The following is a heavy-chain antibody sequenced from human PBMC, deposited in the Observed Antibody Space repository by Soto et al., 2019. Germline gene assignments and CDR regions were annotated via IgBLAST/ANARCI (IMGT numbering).Heavy chain of an antibody. J-gene: IGHJ4*02. CDR2: IDNSGGIT. V-gene: IGHV3-23*05. CDR3: AKGGYNYGFLFDC. CDR1: GFTFSTYA. Sequence: GGSLRLSCAASGFTFSTYAMSWVRQAPGKGLEWVSTIDNSGGITYYADSVKGRFTISRDNSKNTLYLQMNSLRAEDAAVYYCAKGGYNYGFLFDCWGQGTLVTVSS. D-gene: IGHD5-18*01.